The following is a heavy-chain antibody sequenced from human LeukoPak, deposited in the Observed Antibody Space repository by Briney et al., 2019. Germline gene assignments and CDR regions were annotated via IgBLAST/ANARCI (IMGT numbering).Heavy chain of an antibody. Sequence: SETLSLTCAVSGYSISSGYYWGWIRQPPGKGLEWIGSIYHSGSTYYNPPLKSRVTISVDTSKNQFSLKLSSVTAADTAVYYCARVLGSSGWYKNFARFDYWGQGTLVTVSS. J-gene: IGHJ4*02. D-gene: IGHD6-19*01. CDR3: ARVLGSSGWYKNFARFDY. CDR2: IYHSGST. V-gene: IGHV4-38-2*01. CDR1: GYSISSGYY.